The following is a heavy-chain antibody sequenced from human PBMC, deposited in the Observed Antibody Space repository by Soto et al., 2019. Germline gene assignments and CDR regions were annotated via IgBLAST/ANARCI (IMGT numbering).Heavy chain of an antibody. CDR1: GGSISSGGYY. Sequence: QVQLQESGPGLVKPSQTLSLTCTVSGGSISSGGYYWSWIRQHPGKGLEWIGYIYYSGSTYCNPSPQSCITTPVDTAKKQFSLKLSSVTAADAAVYYCARFMTTFDYWGQGTLVTVSS. J-gene: IGHJ4*02. CDR3: ARFMTTFDY. CDR2: IYYSGST. D-gene: IGHD3-16*01. V-gene: IGHV4-31*03.